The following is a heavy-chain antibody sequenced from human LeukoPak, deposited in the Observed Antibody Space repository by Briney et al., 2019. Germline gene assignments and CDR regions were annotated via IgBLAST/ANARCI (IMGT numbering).Heavy chain of an antibody. CDR1: GFTFSSSA. V-gene: IGHV3-23*01. CDR3: AKDGGGYSYGVSDY. Sequence: PGGSLRLSCAASGFTFSSSAMSWVRQAPGKGLEWVSSISGSGSGGSTYYADSVKGRFTISRDNSKNTLYLQMNSLRAEDTAVYYCAKDGGGYSYGVSDYWGQGTLVTVSS. CDR2: ISGSGSGGST. J-gene: IGHJ4*02. D-gene: IGHD5-18*01.